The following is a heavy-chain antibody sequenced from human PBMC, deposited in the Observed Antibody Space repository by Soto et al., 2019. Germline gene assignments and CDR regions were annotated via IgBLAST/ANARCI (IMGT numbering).Heavy chain of an antibody. J-gene: IGHJ6*02. CDR3: ARDVSSGIYYYFYGMDV. Sequence: GESLKISCKGSGYSFTSYWISWVRQMPGKGLEWMGKIDPSDSYTNYSPSFQGHVTISADKSISTTYLQWNSLKASDTAMFYCARDVSSGIYYYFYGMDVWGQGTTVTVS. CDR2: IDPSDSYT. CDR1: GYSFTSYW. D-gene: IGHD3-22*01. V-gene: IGHV5-10-1*01.